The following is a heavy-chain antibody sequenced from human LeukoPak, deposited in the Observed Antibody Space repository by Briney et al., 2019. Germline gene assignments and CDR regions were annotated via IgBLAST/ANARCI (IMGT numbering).Heavy chain of an antibody. CDR2: IYHSGST. Sequence: SQTLSLTCAVSGASISSDAYSWSWIRQPPGKGLEWIGYIYHSGSTSYNPSLKSRVTTSVDRSKNLLSLELSSVTAADTAVYYCAGEHSGGFRFDYWGQGTLVTVSS. CDR1: GASISSDAYS. V-gene: IGHV4-30-2*01. D-gene: IGHD6-19*01. J-gene: IGHJ4*02. CDR3: AGEHSGGFRFDY.